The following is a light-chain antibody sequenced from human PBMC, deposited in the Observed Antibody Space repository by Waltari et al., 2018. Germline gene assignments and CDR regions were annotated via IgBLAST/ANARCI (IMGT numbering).Light chain of an antibody. CDR2: TNN. J-gene: IGLJ2*01. CDR3: QSYDNSLSGVV. V-gene: IGLV1-40*01. CDR1: SSNIGPGYD. Sequence: QSVLTQPPSVSGAPGQRVTIPCTGNSSNIGPGYDVHWYQQLPETAPKLLIYTNNHRPPGVPDRFSGSKSGTSASLAITGLQAEDEAHYHCQSYDNSLSGVVFGGGTKLTVL.